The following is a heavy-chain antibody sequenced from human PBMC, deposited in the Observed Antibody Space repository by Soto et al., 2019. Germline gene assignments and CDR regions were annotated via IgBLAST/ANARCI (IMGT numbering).Heavy chain of an antibody. Sequence: QVQLQESGPGLVKPSETLSLTCTVSGGSSSSYYWSWIRQPPGKGLEWIGYISYSGSTNYNPSLKSRVTISVDTSKNQFSLKLSSVTAADTAVYYCASQGFWGQGTLVTVSS. CDR2: ISYSGST. CDR3: ASQGF. V-gene: IGHV4-59*08. CDR1: GGSSSSYY. J-gene: IGHJ4*02.